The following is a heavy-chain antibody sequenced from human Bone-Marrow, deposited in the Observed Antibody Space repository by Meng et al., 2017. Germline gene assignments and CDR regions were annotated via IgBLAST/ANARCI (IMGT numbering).Heavy chain of an antibody. CDR2: IIPILGIA. CDR1: GGTFSSYT. D-gene: IGHD4-17*01. V-gene: IGHV1-69*02. Sequence: SVKVSCKASGGTFSSYTSSWVRQAPGQGLEWMGRIIPILGIANYAQKFQGRGTITADKSTSTAYMEQSSLRSEDTAVYYCARLDYGDYFDYWGQGTLVTVSS. J-gene: IGHJ4*02. CDR3: ARLDYGDYFDY.